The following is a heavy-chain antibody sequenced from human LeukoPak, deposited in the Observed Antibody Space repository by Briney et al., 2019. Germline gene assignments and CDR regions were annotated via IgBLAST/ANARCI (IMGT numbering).Heavy chain of an antibody. CDR1: GGSISRYY. J-gene: IGHJ4*02. V-gene: IGHV4-59*08. Sequence: PSETLSLTCTVSGGSISRYYWSWLRQSPRKGLEWIGYIYYSGSTNYNPSLKSRVTISLDTSKNQFSLKMSSVTAADTAVYYCARGYGYTVNFDYWGQGTLVTVSS. CDR3: ARGYGYTVNFDY. D-gene: IGHD6-13*01. CDR2: IYYSGST.